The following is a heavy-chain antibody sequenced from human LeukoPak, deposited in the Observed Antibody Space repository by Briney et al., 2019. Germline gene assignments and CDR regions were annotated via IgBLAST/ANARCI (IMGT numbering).Heavy chain of an antibody. CDR3: AGSLGYYYDSSGYLAY. D-gene: IGHD3-22*01. CDR2: IYSGGST. V-gene: IGHV3-53*01. CDR1: GFTVSSNY. Sequence: GGSVRLSCAASGFTVSSNYMSWVRQAPGKGLEWVSVIYSGGSTYYADSVKGRFTISRDNSKNTLYLQMNSLRAEDTAVYYCAGSLGYYYDSSGYLAYWGQGTLVTVSS. J-gene: IGHJ4*02.